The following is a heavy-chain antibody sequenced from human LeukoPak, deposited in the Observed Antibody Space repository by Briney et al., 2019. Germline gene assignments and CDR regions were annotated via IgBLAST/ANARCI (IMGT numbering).Heavy chain of an antibody. CDR2: VRSDGTTK. J-gene: IGHJ3*02. CDR3: ASLGELSLLLDAFDI. CDR1: GFTFSSHG. V-gene: IGHV3-30*02. D-gene: IGHD3-16*02. Sequence: GGSLRLSCAASGFTFSSHGMHWVRQAPGKGLEWVAFVRSDGTTKYYAGSVKGRFTISRDNSKNTMYLQMNSLRAEDTAVYYCASLGELSLLLDAFDIWGQGTMVTVSS.